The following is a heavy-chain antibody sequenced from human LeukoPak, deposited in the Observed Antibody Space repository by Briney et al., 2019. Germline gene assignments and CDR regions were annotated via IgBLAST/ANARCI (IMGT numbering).Heavy chain of an antibody. CDR1: GFTFSDYW. D-gene: IGHD3-10*01. V-gene: IGHV3-7*01. Sequence: GGSLRLSCAASGFTFSDYWMSWVRQAPGKGLEWVANIKYHGGDEHYVDSVRGRFTISRDNAENSLFLQMNSLRAEDTAVYYCARIGGSGTYWDYWGQGTLVTVSS. J-gene: IGHJ4*02. CDR3: ARIGGSGTYWDY. CDR2: IKYHGGDE.